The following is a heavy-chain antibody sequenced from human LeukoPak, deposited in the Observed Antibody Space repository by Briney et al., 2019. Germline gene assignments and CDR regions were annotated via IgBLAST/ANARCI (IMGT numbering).Heavy chain of an antibody. CDR1: GFTFSSSG. D-gene: IGHD6-13*01. CDR3: ARGSAAAVFGYFDY. J-gene: IGHJ4*02. CDR2: ISYDGSNK. Sequence: GGSLRLSCAASGFTFSSSGMHWVRQAPGKGLEWVAVISYDGSNKYYADSVKGRFTISRDNSKNTLYLQMNSLRAEDTAVYYCARGSAAAVFGYFDYWGQGTLVTVSS. V-gene: IGHV3-30*03.